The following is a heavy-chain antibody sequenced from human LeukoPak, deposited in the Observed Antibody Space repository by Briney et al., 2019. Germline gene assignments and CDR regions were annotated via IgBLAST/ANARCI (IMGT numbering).Heavy chain of an antibody. D-gene: IGHD1-1*01. Sequence: SETLSLTCTVSGGSISSYYWSWIRQPPGKGLEWIGYIYYSGNTNYNPSLKSRVTISLDTSKNQFSLKLTSVTAADTAMYYCARRTAKTPNYFDYWGQGALVTVSA. CDR2: IYYSGNT. V-gene: IGHV4-59*08. CDR1: GGSISSYY. CDR3: ARRTAKTPNYFDY. J-gene: IGHJ4*02.